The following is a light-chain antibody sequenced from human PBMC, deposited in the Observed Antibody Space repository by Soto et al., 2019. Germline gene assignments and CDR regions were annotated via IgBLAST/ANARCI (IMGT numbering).Light chain of an antibody. J-gene: IGLJ3*02. Sequence: QSALTPNASVSGSPGQSITISCTGTSSDVGSYNLVSWYQQHPGKAPKLMIYEGSKRPSGVSTRFSGSKSGNTDALPISGLQAEDEADYYCCSYAGSSTWVFGGGTKFTVL. V-gene: IGLV2-23*01. CDR2: EGS. CDR3: CSYAGSSTWV. CDR1: SSDVGSYNL.